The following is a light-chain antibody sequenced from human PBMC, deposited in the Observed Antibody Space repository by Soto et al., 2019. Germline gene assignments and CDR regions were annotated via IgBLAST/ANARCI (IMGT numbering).Light chain of an antibody. V-gene: IGKV3-15*01. CDR2: GAS. CDR3: QQDNNWPLT. J-gene: IGKJ2*01. Sequence: EIVMTQSPATLSVSPGERATVSCRASQSVSSNLAWYQQKPGQAPRLLIYGASTRATGIPARFSGSGSGTEFTLTIGSLQSEDFAVYYCQQDNNWPLTFGQGTKLEIK. CDR1: QSVSSN.